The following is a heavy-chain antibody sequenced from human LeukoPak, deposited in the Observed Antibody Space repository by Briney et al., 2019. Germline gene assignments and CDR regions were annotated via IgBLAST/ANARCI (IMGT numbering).Heavy chain of an antibody. D-gene: IGHD3-3*01. CDR1: VFTFSRYW. Sequence: PGGALRHSCAAPVFTFSRYWMYWVRQALGKGLWWVSRINSDESSTSYADSVKGRFTISSDNAKNTLYLQMNSLRAEDTAVYYCARSATRTGFFDYWGQGTLVTVSS. J-gene: IGHJ4*02. CDR2: INSDESST. CDR3: ARSATRTGFFDY. V-gene: IGHV3-74*01.